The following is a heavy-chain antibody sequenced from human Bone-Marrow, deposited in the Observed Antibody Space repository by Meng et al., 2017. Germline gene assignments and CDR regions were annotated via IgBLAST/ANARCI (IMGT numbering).Heavy chain of an antibody. J-gene: IGHJ4*02. CDR2: VYHRGDT. V-gene: IGHV4-4*02. D-gene: IGHD1-7*01. CDR3: GRDQGRELINH. CDR1: GDSISSDIW. Sequence: QVQLQESGPGLVKPSWTLSLPCTVSGDSISSDIWWSWGRQPPGKGLEWIGEVYHRGDTNYNPSLKSRVDISVDKSKNQFYLSLFSVTAADTAVYYCGRDQGRELINHWGQGTLVTVSS.